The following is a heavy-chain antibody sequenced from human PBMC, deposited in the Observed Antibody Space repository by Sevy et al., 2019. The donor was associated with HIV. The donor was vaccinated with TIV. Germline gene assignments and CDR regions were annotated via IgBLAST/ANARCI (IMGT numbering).Heavy chain of an antibody. Sequence: GGSLRLSCVVSGISFTTSAMHWVRQAPGKGLEWVAAISYHGRDKFYAESVKGRSTISRDNSKNMLYLQMNSLRAEDTAVYYCAKDFTGYNGMDVWGQGTKVTVSS. D-gene: IGHD3-9*01. J-gene: IGHJ6*02. V-gene: IGHV3-30*18. CDR1: GISFTTSA. CDR2: ISYHGRDK. CDR3: AKDFTGYNGMDV.